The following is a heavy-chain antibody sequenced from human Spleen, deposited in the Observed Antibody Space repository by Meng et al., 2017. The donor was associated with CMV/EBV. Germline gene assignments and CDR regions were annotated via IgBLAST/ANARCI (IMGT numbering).Heavy chain of an antibody. D-gene: IGHD4-11*01. V-gene: IGHV3-21*01. CDR3: ARVGGYGNYQNDYYYHPMDV. CDR1: GFTLSNFG. J-gene: IGHJ6*02. Sequence: GESLKISCAASGFTLSNFGMNWVRQAPGRGLEWVSSIDSRSTYIYYADSVKGRFTISRDNAQNSLYLQMNNLRAEDTAVYYCARVGGYGNYQNDYYYHPMDVWGQGTTVTVSS. CDR2: IDSRSTYI.